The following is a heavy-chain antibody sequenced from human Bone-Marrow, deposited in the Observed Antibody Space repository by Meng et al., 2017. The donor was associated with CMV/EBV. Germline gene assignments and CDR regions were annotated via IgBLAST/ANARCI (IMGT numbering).Heavy chain of an antibody. CDR3: AREGLGILTGRGYGMDV. CDR2: IKQDGSEK. CDR1: GFTFSSYW. J-gene: IGHJ6*02. D-gene: IGHD3-9*01. V-gene: IGHV3-7*03. Sequence: GGSLRLSCAASGFTFSSYWMSWVRQAPGKGLEWVANIKQDGSEKCYVDSVKGRFTISRDNAKNSLYLQMNSLRAEDTAVYYCAREGLGILTGRGYGMDVWGQGTTVTVSS.